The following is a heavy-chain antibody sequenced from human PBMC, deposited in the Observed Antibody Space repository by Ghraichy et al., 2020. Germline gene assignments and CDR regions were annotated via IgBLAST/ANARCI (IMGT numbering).Heavy chain of an antibody. CDR1: ENSFTGYW. CDR3: ARQDGVEMATITY. CDR2: IYPGDSDT. V-gene: IGHV5-51*01. J-gene: IGHJ4*02. Sequence: GESLNISCRVLENSFTGYWIGWVRQMPGKALEWMGIIYPGDSDTRYSPSFQGQVTISADKSISTAYLQWSSLKASDTAMYYCARQDGVEMATITYWGQGTLVTVSS. D-gene: IGHD5-24*01.